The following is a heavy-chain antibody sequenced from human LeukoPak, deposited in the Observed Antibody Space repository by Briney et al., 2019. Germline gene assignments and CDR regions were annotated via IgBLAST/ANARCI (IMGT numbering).Heavy chain of an antibody. CDR3: ARGDEWELAVDF. CDR2: IKPNGGDT. V-gene: IGHV1-2*02. Sequence: ASVKVSCKASGYSFSGYYINWVRQAPGQGLEWIGWIKPNGGDTNYPQKFRARITMTRDTSISTVYMELKSLTSDDTAVYYCARGDEWELAVDFWGQGTLVTVSS. D-gene: IGHD1-26*01. J-gene: IGHJ4*02. CDR1: GYSFSGYY.